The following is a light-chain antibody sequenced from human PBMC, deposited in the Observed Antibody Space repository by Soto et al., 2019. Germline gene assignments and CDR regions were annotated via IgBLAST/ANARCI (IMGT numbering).Light chain of an antibody. CDR1: QTISSW. CDR3: QQYNSYSWT. J-gene: IGKJ1*01. CDR2: KAS. Sequence: DIQITHSPSTLSGSVGDGVTITCRASQTISSWLAWYQQKPGKAPKLLIYKASTLKSGVPSRFSGSGSGTEFTLTISSLQPDDFATYYCQQYNSYSWTFGQGTKVDIK. V-gene: IGKV1-5*03.